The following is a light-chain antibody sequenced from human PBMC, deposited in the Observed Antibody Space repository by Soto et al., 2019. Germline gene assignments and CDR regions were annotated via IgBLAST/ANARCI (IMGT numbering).Light chain of an antibody. CDR3: QQYNNWPPT. CDR1: QGVSGT. Sequence: MGRPNSQPTLSVLQGKRATLSSRASQGVSGTLAWYQQKPGQPPRLLIYGASTRATGIPARFSGSGSGTEFTLTISSLQSEDFAVYYCQQYNNWPPTFGQGTKVEIK. J-gene: IGKJ1*01. CDR2: GAS. V-gene: IGKV3D-15*01.